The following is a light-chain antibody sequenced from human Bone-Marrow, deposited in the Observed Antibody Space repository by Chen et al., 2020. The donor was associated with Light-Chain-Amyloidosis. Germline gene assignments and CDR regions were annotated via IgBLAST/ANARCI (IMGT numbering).Light chain of an antibody. J-gene: IGKJ1*01. Sequence: DIVLTQSPGTLSLSPGEKASLSCRASQSVSSYYIAWYQQRRGQAPRLLIYGASKRADGSPDRFSGSGSGTDFTLTISRLEADDFAVYFCQQFLGSPWTFGPGTKVEVK. CDR3: QQFLGSPWT. CDR1: QSVSSYY. CDR2: GAS. V-gene: IGKV3-20*01.